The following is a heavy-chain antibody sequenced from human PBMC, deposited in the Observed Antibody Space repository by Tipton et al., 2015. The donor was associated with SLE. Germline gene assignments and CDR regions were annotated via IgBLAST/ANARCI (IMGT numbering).Heavy chain of an antibody. CDR2: IYYSGST. V-gene: IGHV4-59*11. CDR1: GGSISSHY. Sequence: TLSLTCTVSGGSISSHYWSWIRQPPGKGLEWIGYIYYSGSTNYNPSLKSRVTISVDTSKNQFSLKLSSVTAADTAVYYCARGPLVPNWFDPWGQGTLVTVSS. D-gene: IGHD6-13*01. J-gene: IGHJ5*02. CDR3: ARGPLVPNWFDP.